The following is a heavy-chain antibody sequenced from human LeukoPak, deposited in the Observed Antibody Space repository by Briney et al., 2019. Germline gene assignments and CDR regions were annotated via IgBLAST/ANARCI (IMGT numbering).Heavy chain of an antibody. Sequence: PSQTLSLTCTVSGDSISSGTYYWSWIRQPAGKGLEWIGRIYTSGSTNYNPSLKSRVTISVDTSKNQFSLKLSSVTAADTAVYYCARSRSEGSTLYYYYYMDVWGKGATVTVSS. CDR3: ARSRSEGSTLYYYYYMDV. J-gene: IGHJ6*03. V-gene: IGHV4-61*02. CDR2: IYTSGST. D-gene: IGHD2-15*01. CDR1: GDSISSGTYY.